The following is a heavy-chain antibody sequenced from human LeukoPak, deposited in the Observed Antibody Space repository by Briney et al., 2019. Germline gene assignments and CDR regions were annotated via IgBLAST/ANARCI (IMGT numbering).Heavy chain of an antibody. D-gene: IGHD5-18*01. Sequence: SETLSLTCSVSGGDISTYHWSWIRQSPGEAFEYIGNVYYSGSTNYNPSLRSRVTISVDVSKNQFSLNVRSVTAADTAVYYCARGSGSYGFFDVWGQGTLVSVSS. J-gene: IGHJ4*02. CDR1: GGDISTYH. CDR3: ARGSGSYGFFDV. V-gene: IGHV4-59*13. CDR2: VYYSGST.